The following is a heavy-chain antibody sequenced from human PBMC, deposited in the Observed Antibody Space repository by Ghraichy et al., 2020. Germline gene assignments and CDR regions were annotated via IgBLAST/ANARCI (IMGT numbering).Heavy chain of an antibody. J-gene: IGHJ4*02. D-gene: IGHD5-12*01. CDR1: GYTFTGYY. V-gene: IGHV1-2*02. CDR2: INPNSGAT. CDR3: ARVSRGYDYEAFGYFDY. Sequence: ASVKVSCKASGYTFTGYYVHWVRQAPGQGLEWMGWINPNSGATDYAQKFQGRVTMTRDTSINTAYMELTRLISDDTAVYYCARVSRGYDYEAFGYFDYWGQGTLVTVSS.